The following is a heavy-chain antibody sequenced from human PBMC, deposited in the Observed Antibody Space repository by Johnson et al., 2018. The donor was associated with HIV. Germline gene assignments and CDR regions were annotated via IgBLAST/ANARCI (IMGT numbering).Heavy chain of an antibody. CDR3: AKEQRFRELLLYGAFDI. CDR2: ISYDGSNK. D-gene: IGHD3-10*01. CDR1: GFTFSSYA. V-gene: IGHV3-30*04. Sequence: QVQLVESGGGVVQPGRSLRLSCAASGFTFSSYAMHWVRQAPGKGLEWVAVISYDGSNKYYADSVKGRFTISRDNSKNTLYLQMNSLRAEETAVYYCAKEQRFRELLLYGAFDIWGQGTMVTVSS. J-gene: IGHJ3*02.